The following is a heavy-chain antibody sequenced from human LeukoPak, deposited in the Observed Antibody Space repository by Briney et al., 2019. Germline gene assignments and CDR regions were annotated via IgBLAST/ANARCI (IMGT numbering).Heavy chain of an antibody. V-gene: IGHV3-30-3*01. CDR1: GFSFSYYS. Sequence: PGGSLRLSCAASGFSFSYYSMHWVRQAPGKGLEWVAIFSYDGSSAYYADSVKGRFTISRDNSKNTLYLQMSSLIVEDTALYYCARDPSGGYFDYWGQGTLVTVSS. CDR3: ARDPSGGYFDY. D-gene: IGHD4-23*01. CDR2: FSYDGSSA. J-gene: IGHJ4*02.